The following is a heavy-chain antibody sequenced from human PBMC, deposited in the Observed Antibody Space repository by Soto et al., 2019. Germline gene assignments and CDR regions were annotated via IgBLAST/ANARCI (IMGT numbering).Heavy chain of an antibody. J-gene: IGHJ4*02. Sequence: QVQLVQSGAEVKKPGSSVKVSCKASGGTFSSYTISWVRQAPGQGLEWMGRIIPILGITNYAQKFQGRVTITADKSTSTADMDLSSLRSEDTAVYYCASRYCSGGSCYQLFDYWGQGTLVTVSS. CDR3: ASRYCSGGSCYQLFDY. CDR2: IIPILGIT. D-gene: IGHD2-15*01. CDR1: GGTFSSYT. V-gene: IGHV1-69*02.